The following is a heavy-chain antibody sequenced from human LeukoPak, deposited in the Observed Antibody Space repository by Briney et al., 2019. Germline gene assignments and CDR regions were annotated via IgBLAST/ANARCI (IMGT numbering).Heavy chain of an antibody. J-gene: IGHJ4*02. CDR3: AREGRRGDSYDY. CDR1: GGSISSYY. D-gene: IGHD6-13*01. CDR2: IYYSGST. Sequence: SETPSLTCSVSGGSISSYYWSWIRQPPGKGLEWIGYIYYSGSTNYNPSLKSRVTISVDTSKNQFSLKLSSVTAADTAVYYCAREGRRGDSYDYWGQGTLVTVSS. V-gene: IGHV4-59*01.